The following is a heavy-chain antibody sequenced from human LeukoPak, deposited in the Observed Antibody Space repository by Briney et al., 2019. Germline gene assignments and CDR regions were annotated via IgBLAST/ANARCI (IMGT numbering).Heavy chain of an antibody. J-gene: IGHJ4*02. D-gene: IGHD3-22*01. V-gene: IGHV4-39*07. CDR1: GGSISTSNYY. CDR2: IFYSGST. CDR3: ARGFYDSSGYYFDY. Sequence: SETLSLTCTVSGGSISTSNYYWGWIRQPPGKGLEWIGNIFYSGSTYYSPSLKSRVTISVDTSRNQFSLKLSSVTAADTAVYYCARGFYDSSGYYFDYWGQGTLVTVSS.